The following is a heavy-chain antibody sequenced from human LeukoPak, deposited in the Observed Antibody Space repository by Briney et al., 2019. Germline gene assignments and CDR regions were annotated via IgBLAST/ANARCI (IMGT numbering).Heavy chain of an antibody. CDR3: ARATGELPHPSAFDP. D-gene: IGHD1-26*01. J-gene: IGHJ5*02. V-gene: IGHV3-23*01. Sequence: GGSLRLSCAASGFTFSSYAMSWVRQAPGKGLEWVSAISGSGGSTYYADSMKGRFTISRDNSKNTLYLQMNSLRAEDTAVYYCARATGELPHPSAFDPWGQGTLVTVSS. CDR2: ISGSGGST. CDR1: GFTFSSYA.